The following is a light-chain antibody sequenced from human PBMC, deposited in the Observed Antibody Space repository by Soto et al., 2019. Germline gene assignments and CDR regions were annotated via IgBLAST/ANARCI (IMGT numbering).Light chain of an antibody. CDR2: GAS. J-gene: IGKJ1*01. V-gene: IGKV3-20*01. Sequence: EIVLTQSPGTLSLSPGERATLSCRASQSVGSSHLAWYQQKPGQAPSLLMYGASSRATGIPDRFGGSGSGTDFTLTISRLEPEYFAVYYCQQYGSAPWTFGQGTKVDIK. CDR3: QQYGSAPWT. CDR1: QSVGSSH.